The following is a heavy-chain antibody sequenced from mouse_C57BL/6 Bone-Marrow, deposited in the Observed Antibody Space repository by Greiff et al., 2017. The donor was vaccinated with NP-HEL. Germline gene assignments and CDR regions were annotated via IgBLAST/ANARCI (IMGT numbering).Heavy chain of an antibody. CDR1: GYTFTSYW. V-gene: IGHV1-69*01. CDR3: ARSLRGYFDV. Sequence: QVQLQQPGAELVMPGASVKLSCKASGYTFTSYWMHWVKQRPGQGLEWIGEIDPSDSYTNYNQKFKGKSTLTVDKSSSTAYMQLSSLTSEDSAVYYCARSLRGYFDVWGTGTTVTVSS. CDR2: IDPSDSYT. J-gene: IGHJ1*03.